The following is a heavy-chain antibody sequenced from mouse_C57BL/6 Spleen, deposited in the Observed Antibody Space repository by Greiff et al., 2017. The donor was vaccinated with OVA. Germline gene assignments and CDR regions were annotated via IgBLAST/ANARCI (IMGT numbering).Heavy chain of an antibody. V-gene: IGHV1-52*01. Sequence: VQLQQPGAELVRPGSSVKLSCKASGYTFTSYWMHWVKQRPIQGLEWIGNIDPSDSETHYNQKFKDKATLTVDKSSSTAYMQLSSRTSEDSAVYYCARQGSYAMDYWGQGTSVTVSS. CDR1: GYTFTSYW. CDR2: IDPSDSET. CDR3: ARQGSYAMDY. J-gene: IGHJ4*01.